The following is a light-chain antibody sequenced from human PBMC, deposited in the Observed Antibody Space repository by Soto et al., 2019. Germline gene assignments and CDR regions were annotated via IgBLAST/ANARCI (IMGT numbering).Light chain of an antibody. CDR2: DVS. Sequence: QSALTQPRSVSGSPGQSVTISCAGTSTDVGGYSYVSWYQQHPGKVPKLMLYDVSKRPSGVPDRFSGSKSGNTASLTISGLQSEDEADYYCCSYASRDTLYVFGSGTKVTVL. CDR1: STDVGGYSY. V-gene: IGLV2-11*01. CDR3: CSYASRDTLYV. J-gene: IGLJ1*01.